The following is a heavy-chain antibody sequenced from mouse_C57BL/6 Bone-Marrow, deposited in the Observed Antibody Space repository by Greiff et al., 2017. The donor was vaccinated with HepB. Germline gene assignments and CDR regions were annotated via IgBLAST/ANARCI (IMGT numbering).Heavy chain of an antibody. Sequence: DVKLVESGGGLVQSGRSLRLSCATSGFTFSDFYMEWVRQAPGKGLEWIAASRNKANDYTTEYSASVKGRFIVSRDTSQSILYLQMNALRAEDTAIYYCARDATYSNFRTYAMDYWGQGTSVTVSS. J-gene: IGHJ4*01. CDR2: SRNKANDYTT. D-gene: IGHD2-5*01. CDR3: ARDATYSNFRTYAMDY. CDR1: GFTFSDFY. V-gene: IGHV7-1*01.